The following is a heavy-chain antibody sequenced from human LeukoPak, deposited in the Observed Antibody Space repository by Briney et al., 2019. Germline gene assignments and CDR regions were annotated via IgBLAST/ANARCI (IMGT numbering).Heavy chain of an antibody. CDR2: IYSSGST. Sequence: GVSLRLYGAASGYTDSTIYMSWVRHATGKGVKWVSIIYSSGSTYYADSVKGRFTISRHNSKNTLYLQMNSLEAEDSAVDYCAREVGGRAFDIWGQGTMVTVSS. V-gene: IGHV3-53*04. CDR1: GYTDSTIY. CDR3: AREVGGRAFDI. J-gene: IGHJ3*02. D-gene: IGHD3-16*01.